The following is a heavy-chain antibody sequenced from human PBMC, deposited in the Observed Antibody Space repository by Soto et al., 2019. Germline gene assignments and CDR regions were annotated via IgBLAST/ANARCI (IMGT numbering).Heavy chain of an antibody. D-gene: IGHD2-8*01. CDR3: AGDNGYYDF. CDR1: GYTFSSYS. CDR2: ISTTSGNT. V-gene: IGHV1-18*01. Sequence: GASVKVSCKTSGYTFSSYSINWVRQAPGQGLEWMAWISTTSGNTHYAERVQGRVTVTLDKSARTAFMEMWGLTSDDTAVYFCAGDNGYYDFWGQGTLVTVS. J-gene: IGHJ4*02.